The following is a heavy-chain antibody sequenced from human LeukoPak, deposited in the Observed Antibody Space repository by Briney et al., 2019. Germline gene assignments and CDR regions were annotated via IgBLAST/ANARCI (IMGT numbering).Heavy chain of an antibody. Sequence: SETLSLTCTVSGGSISSGSYYWSWIRQPAGKGLEWIGRIYTSGSTNYNPSLKSRVTISVDTSKNQFSLKLSSVTAADTAAYYCAREEMATMEFDYWGQGTLVTVSS. J-gene: IGHJ4*02. CDR1: GGSISSGSYY. D-gene: IGHD5-24*01. CDR3: AREEMATMEFDY. CDR2: IYTSGST. V-gene: IGHV4-61*02.